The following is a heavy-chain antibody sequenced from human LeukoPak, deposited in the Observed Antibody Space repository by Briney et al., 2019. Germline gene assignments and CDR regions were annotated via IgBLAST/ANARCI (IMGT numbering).Heavy chain of an antibody. CDR2: IYYSGST. CDR3: AKDRSDAFDI. Sequence: PSETLSLTCTVSGGSISHHYWSWIRQPPGKGLEWIGYIYYSGSTNYNPSLKSRVTILVDTSKNQFSLKLSSVTAADTAVYYCAKDRSDAFDIWGQGTMVTVSS. V-gene: IGHV4-59*11. D-gene: IGHD1-26*01. CDR1: GGSISHHY. J-gene: IGHJ3*02.